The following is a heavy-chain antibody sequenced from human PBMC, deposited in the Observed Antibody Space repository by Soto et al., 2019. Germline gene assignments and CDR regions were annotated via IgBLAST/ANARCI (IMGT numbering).Heavy chain of an antibody. Sequence: GGSLRLSCAASGFTFSSYSMNWVRQAPGKGLEWVSAISGSGGSTYHADSVKGRFTISRDNSKNTLYLQMNSLRAEDTAVYYCAKVLKTWYFDYWGQGTLVTGSS. CDR2: ISGSGGST. V-gene: IGHV3-23*01. CDR1: GFTFSSYS. CDR3: AKVLKTWYFDY. J-gene: IGHJ4*02.